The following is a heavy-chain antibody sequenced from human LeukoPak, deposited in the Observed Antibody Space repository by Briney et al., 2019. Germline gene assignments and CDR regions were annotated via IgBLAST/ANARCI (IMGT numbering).Heavy chain of an antibody. V-gene: IGHV3-21*01. D-gene: IGHD6-6*01. J-gene: IGHJ4*02. Sequence: GGSLRLSCAASGFTFSSYSMNWVRQAPGKGLEWVSSIGSSSSYIYYADSVKGRFTISRDNAKNSLYLQMNSLRAEDTAVYYCARKDRAARSCFDYWGQGTLVTVSS. CDR1: GFTFSSYS. CDR3: ARKDRAARSCFDY. CDR2: IGSSSSYI.